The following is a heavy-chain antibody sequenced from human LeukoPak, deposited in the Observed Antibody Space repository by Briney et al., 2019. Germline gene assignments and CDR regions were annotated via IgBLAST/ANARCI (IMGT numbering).Heavy chain of an antibody. J-gene: IGHJ5*02. CDR1: GFTFSSCS. CDR3: ARVGYDVEFDP. V-gene: IGHV3-21*01. D-gene: IGHD3-10*02. CDR2: ISSSSYI. Sequence: GGSLRLSCAASGFTFSSCSMNWVRQAPGKGLQWVSSISSSSYIYYADSVKGRFTISRDNAKNSLYLQMISLRAEDTAVYYCARVGYDVEFDPWGQGTLVTVSS.